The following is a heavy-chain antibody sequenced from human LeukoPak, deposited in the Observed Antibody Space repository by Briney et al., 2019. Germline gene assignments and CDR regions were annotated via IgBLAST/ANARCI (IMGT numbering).Heavy chain of an antibody. CDR1: GFTFSSYA. D-gene: IGHD3-22*01. V-gene: IGHV3-23*01. Sequence: GGSLRLSCAASGFTFSSYAMSWVRQAPWKGLEWVSAISGSGGSTYYADSVKGRFTISRDNSKNTLYLQMNSLRAADTAVYYCAKSGDSSGYDWFDPWGQGTLVTVSS. CDR3: AKSGDSSGYDWFDP. J-gene: IGHJ5*02. CDR2: ISGSGGST.